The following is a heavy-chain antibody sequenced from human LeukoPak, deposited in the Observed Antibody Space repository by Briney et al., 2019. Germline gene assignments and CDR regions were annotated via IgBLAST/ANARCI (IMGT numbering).Heavy chain of an antibody. CDR2: IYSGGNT. D-gene: IGHD6-13*01. J-gene: IGHJ5*02. Sequence: PGGSLRLSCTVSGFTVSSNSMSWVRQAPGKGLEWVSFIYSGGNTHYSDSVKGRFTISRDNAKNSLYLQMNSLRAEDTAVYYCARSIAAAGTWFDPWGQGTLVTVSS. CDR3: ARSIAAAGTWFDP. V-gene: IGHV3-53*01. CDR1: GFTVSSNS.